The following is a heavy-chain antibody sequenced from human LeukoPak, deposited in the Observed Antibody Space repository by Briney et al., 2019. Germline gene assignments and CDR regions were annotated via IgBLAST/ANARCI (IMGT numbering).Heavy chain of an antibody. J-gene: IGHJ4*02. CDR3: AQTRAVAGRSHFDY. Sequence: SETLSLTCAVSGGSFSGYYWSWIRQPPGKGLEWIGEINHSGSTNYNPSLKSRVNISVDTSKNQFSLKLSSVAAADTAVYFCAQTRAVAGRSHFDYWGQGTLVTVSS. D-gene: IGHD6-19*01. CDR1: GGSFSGYY. CDR2: INHSGST. V-gene: IGHV4-34*01.